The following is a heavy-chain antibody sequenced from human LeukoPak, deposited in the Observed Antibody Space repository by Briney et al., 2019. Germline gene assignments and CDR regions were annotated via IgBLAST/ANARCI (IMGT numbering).Heavy chain of an antibody. D-gene: IGHD6-13*01. Sequence: GGSLRLSCAASGFTFSSYWMHWVRQAPGKGLVWVSRINSDGSSPTYADSVKGRFTISRDNAKNTLYLQMNSLRAEDTAVYYCARDGWQQLAWDYYYYMDVWGKGTTVTISS. CDR1: GFTFSSYW. CDR2: INSDGSSP. V-gene: IGHV3-74*01. J-gene: IGHJ6*03. CDR3: ARDGWQQLAWDYYYYMDV.